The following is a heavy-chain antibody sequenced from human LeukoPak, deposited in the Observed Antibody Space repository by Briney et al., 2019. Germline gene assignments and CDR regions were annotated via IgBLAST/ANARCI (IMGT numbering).Heavy chain of an antibody. D-gene: IGHD3-22*01. CDR2: IYTSGST. J-gene: IGHJ3*02. Sequence: SQTLSLTCTVSGGSISSGSYYWSWIRQPAGKGLEWIGRIYTSGSTNYNPSLKSRVTISVDTSKNQFSLKLSSVTAADTAVYYCARDRDYYDDAFDIWGQGTMVTVSS. CDR1: GGSISSGSYY. V-gene: IGHV4-61*02. CDR3: ARDRDYYDDAFDI.